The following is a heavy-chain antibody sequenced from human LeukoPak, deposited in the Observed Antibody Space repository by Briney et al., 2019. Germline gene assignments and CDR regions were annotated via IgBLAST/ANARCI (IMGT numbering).Heavy chain of an antibody. D-gene: IGHD6-19*01. V-gene: IGHV4-31*03. CDR1: GGSISSGGYY. J-gene: IGHJ4*02. Sequence: PSETLSLTCTVSGGSISSGGYYWSWIRQHPGKGLEWIGYIYYSGSTYYNPSLKSRVTISVDTSKNQFSLKLSSVTAADTAIYYCARLRSGGQVAGVYFDSWGQGTLVTVSS. CDR3: ARLRSGGQVAGVYFDS. CDR2: IYYSGST.